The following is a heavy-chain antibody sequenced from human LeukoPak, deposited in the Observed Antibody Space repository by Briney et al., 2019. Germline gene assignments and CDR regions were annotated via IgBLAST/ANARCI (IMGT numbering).Heavy chain of an antibody. Sequence: PGGSLRLSCAASGFTFSSYAMSWVRQAPGKGLEWVSGITGSGGSTYYADSVKGRFTISRDNSKNTLYVQLNNLRAEDTAVYYCAKTSFGNYYDSYDYWGQGTLVTVSS. CDR3: AKTSFGNYYDSYDY. CDR2: ITGSGGST. J-gene: IGHJ4*02. CDR1: GFTFSSYA. V-gene: IGHV3-23*01. D-gene: IGHD3-22*01.